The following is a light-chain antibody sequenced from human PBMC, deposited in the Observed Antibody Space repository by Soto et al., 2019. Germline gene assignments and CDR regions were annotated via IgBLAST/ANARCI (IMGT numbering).Light chain of an antibody. CDR1: SSDVGSYNL. CDR3: CSYAGSSTPVV. CDR2: EVS. V-gene: IGLV2-23*02. Sequence: QSALTQPASVSGSPGQSITISCTGTSSDVGSYNLGSWYQQHPGKAPKLMIYEVSKRPSGVSNRFSGSKSGNTASLTISGLQAEDDADYYCCSYAGSSTPVVFGGGTKLTVL. J-gene: IGLJ2*01.